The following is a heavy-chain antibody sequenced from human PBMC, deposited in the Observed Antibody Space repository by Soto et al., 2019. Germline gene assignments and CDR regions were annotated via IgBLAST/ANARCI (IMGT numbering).Heavy chain of an antibody. J-gene: IGHJ5*02. CDR2: IYYSGST. Sequence: PSETLSLTCTVSGGSISSYYWSWIRQPPGKGLEWIGCIYYSGSTNYNPSLKSRVTISVDTSKNQFSLKLSSVTAADTAVYYCARVEDRSWFDPWGHGTLVTVSS. CDR1: GGSISSYY. CDR3: ARVEDRSWFDP. V-gene: IGHV4-59*01. D-gene: IGHD2-15*01.